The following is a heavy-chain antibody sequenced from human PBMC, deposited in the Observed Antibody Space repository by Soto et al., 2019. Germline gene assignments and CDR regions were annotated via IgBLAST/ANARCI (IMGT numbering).Heavy chain of an antibody. D-gene: IGHD2-15*01. Sequence: QITLKESGPTLVKPTQTLTLTCTFSGFSLSTSGVGVGWIRQPPGKALEWLALIYWDDDKRYSPSLKSRLTITKDTSKTQVVLTMPNMDPVDTATYYCAHSYCSGGSCYPNDYWGQGTLVTVSS. V-gene: IGHV2-5*02. CDR2: IYWDDDK. CDR3: AHSYCSGGSCYPNDY. J-gene: IGHJ4*02. CDR1: GFSLSTSGVG.